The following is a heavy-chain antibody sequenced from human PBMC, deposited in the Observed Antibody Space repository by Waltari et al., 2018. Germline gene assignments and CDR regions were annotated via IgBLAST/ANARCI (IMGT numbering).Heavy chain of an antibody. CDR1: GGSFSGYY. J-gene: IGHJ4*02. V-gene: IGHV4-34*01. CDR2: INHSGST. D-gene: IGHD1-26*01. CDR3: ARGEGATNY. Sequence: QVQLQQWGAGLLKPSETLSLTCAVYGGSFSGYYWSWIRQPPGKGLEWIGEINHSGSTNYIPSLKSRVTISVDTSKNQFSLKLSSVTAADTAMYYCARGEGATNYWGQGTLVTVSS.